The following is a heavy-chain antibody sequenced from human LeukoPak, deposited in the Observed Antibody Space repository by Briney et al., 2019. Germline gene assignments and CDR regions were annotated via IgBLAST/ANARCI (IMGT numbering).Heavy chain of an antibody. D-gene: IGHD2-2*01. J-gene: IGHJ4*02. CDR2: IYYSGST. CDR3: ARGFIVPDY. Sequence: SETLSLTCTVSGGSISSYYWSWLRQPPGKGLEWIGYIYYSGSTNYNPSLKSRVTISVDTSKNQFSLKLSSVTAADTAVYYCARGFIVPDYWGQGTLVTVSS. CDR1: GGSISSYY. V-gene: IGHV4-59*01.